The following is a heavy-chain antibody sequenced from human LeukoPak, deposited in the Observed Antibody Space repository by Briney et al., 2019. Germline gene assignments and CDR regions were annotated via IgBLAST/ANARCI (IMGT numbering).Heavy chain of an antibody. CDR3: ARDRGGRGSTVVTPFDY. CDR2: IGSGGGTI. V-gene: IGHV3-48*01. J-gene: IGHJ4*02. Sequence: GGSLRLSCAASGFTFSSYSMNWVRQAPGKGLEWVSYIGSGGGTIHYADSVEGRFTISRDNAKNSLYLQMNSLRAEDAAVYYCARDRGGRGSTVVTPFDYWGQGTLVTVSS. CDR1: GFTFSSYS. D-gene: IGHD4-23*01.